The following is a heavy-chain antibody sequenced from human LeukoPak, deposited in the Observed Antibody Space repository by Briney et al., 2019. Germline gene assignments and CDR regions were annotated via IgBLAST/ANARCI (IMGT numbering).Heavy chain of an antibody. CDR1: GGTFSSYA. D-gene: IGHD3-10*01. V-gene: IGHV1-69*04. CDR3: ARDWGDYYYYGMDV. CDR2: IIPILGIA. J-gene: IGHJ6*02. Sequence: ASVKVSCKASGGTFSSYAISWVRQAPGQGLEWMGRIIPILGIANYAQKFQGRVTITADKSTSTAYMELSSLRSEDTAVYYCARDWGDYYYYGMDVWGQGTTVTVSS.